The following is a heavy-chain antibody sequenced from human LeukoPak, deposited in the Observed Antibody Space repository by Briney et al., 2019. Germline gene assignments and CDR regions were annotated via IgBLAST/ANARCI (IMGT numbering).Heavy chain of an antibody. Sequence: GGSLRLSCAAFEFSVSSNYMSWVRQAPGKGLEWVSVIYSGSTYYADSVKGRFTISRDNSKNTLYLQMNSLRAEDTAVYYCVRVVGYDSSGHYKGYLQHWGQGTLVTVSS. CDR1: EFSVSSNY. D-gene: IGHD3-22*01. CDR2: IYSGST. V-gene: IGHV3-53*01. CDR3: VRVVGYDSSGHYKGYLQH. J-gene: IGHJ1*01.